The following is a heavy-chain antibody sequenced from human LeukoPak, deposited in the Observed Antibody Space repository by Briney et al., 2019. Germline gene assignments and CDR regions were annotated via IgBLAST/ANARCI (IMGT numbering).Heavy chain of an antibody. CDR2: INSDGSGT. V-gene: IGHV3-74*01. D-gene: IGHD2-15*01. CDR3: ARDRNDNYCSGGSCYYYYYGMDV. Sequence: GGSLRLSCAASGFTFSSYWMHWVRQAPGKGLVWVSRINSDGSGTSYADSVKGRFTISRDNAKNTLYLQMNSLRAEDTAVYYCARDRNDNYCSGGSCYYYYYGMDVWGQGTTVTVSS. J-gene: IGHJ6*02. CDR1: GFTFSSYW.